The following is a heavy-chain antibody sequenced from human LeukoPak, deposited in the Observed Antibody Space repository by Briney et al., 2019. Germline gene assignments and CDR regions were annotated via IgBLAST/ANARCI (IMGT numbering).Heavy chain of an antibody. CDR2: ISAYNGNT. D-gene: IGHD2-2*01. Sequence: VASVKVSCMASGYTFTSYGISWVRQAPGQGLEWMGWISAYNGNTNYAQKLQGRVTTTTDTSTSTAYMELRSLRSEDTAVYYCARGGGDIVVVPAAHYYYYYIDVWGKGTTVTVSS. J-gene: IGHJ6*03. V-gene: IGHV1-18*01. CDR1: GYTFTSYG. CDR3: ARGGGDIVVVPAAHYYYYYIDV.